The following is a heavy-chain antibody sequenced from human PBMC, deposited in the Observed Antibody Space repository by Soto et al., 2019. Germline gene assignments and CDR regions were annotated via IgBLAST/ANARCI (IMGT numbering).Heavy chain of an antibody. CDR2: IYYSGST. CDR3: ARVRVVVVTLYYFGY. J-gene: IGHJ4*02. CDR1: GGSISSGDYY. Sequence: QVQLQESGPGLVKPSQTLSLTCTVSGGSISSGDYYWSWIRQPPGKGLEWIGYIYYSGSTYYNPSLKSRVTISVDTSKNQFSLKLSSVTAADTAVYYCARVRVVVVTLYYFGYWGQGTLVTVSS. D-gene: IGHD3-22*01. V-gene: IGHV4-30-4*01.